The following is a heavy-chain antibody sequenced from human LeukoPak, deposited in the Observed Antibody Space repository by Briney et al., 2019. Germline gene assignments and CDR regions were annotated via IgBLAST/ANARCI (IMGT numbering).Heavy chain of an antibody. Sequence: SVKVSCKASGGTFSSYAISWVRQAPGQGLEWMGRIFPILGIANYAQKFQGRVTITADKSTSTAYMELSSLRSEDTAVYYCARGYSSGYYYWGQGTLVTVSS. D-gene: IGHD3-22*01. J-gene: IGHJ4*02. CDR2: IFPILGIA. V-gene: IGHV1-69*04. CDR1: GGTFSSYA. CDR3: ARGYSSGYYY.